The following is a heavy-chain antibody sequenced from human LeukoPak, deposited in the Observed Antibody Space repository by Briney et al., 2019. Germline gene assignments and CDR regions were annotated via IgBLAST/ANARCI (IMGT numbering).Heavy chain of an antibody. Sequence: RPSETLSLTCTVSGYSISSGYYWGWIRQPPGKGLEWIGSIYHSGSTYYNPSLKSRVTISVDTSKNQFSLKLSSVTAADTAVYYCARLMVRGVIIKRQHFDYWGQGTLVTVSS. CDR3: ARLMVRGVIIKRQHFDY. V-gene: IGHV4-38-2*02. J-gene: IGHJ4*02. D-gene: IGHD3-10*01. CDR2: IYHSGST. CDR1: GYSISSGYY.